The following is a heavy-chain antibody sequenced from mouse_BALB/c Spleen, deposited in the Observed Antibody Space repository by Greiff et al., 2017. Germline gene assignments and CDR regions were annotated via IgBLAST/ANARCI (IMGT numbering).Heavy chain of an antibody. D-gene: IGHD2-3*01. CDR2: ISNGGGST. CDR3: ARHDGYDFDY. J-gene: IGHJ2*01. Sequence: EVKLVESGGGLVQPGGSLKLSCAASGFTFSSYTMSWVRQTPEKRLEWVAYISNGGGSTYYPDTVKGRFTISRDNAKNTLYLQMSSLKSEDTAMYYCARHDGYDFDYWGQGTTLTVSS. CDR1: GFTFSSYT. V-gene: IGHV5-12-2*01.